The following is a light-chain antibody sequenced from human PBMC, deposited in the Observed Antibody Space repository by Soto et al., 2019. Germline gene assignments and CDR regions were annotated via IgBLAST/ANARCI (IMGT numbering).Light chain of an antibody. Sequence: DIRMTQSPSSLSASVGDTITIACRASQSISNYLAWFQQRPGKAPRSLIYAASSLHTGVPSKFSGGGSGTDFTLTISGLQPEDSATYYCQQYESSPLTFGGGTKVEIK. V-gene: IGKV1-16*02. CDR1: QSISNY. CDR2: AAS. CDR3: QQYESSPLT. J-gene: IGKJ4*01.